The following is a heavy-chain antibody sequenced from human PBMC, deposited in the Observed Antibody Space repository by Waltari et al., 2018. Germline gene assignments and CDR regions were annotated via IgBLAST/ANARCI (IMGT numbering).Heavy chain of an antibody. Sequence: QVQLVQSGAEVKNPGASVKVSCKKSGLSFGSFGIPWVRQAPGQGLEWLGWINPVNGNTKYAKNFDDRVAITRDTAATTVYMELSSLRRGDTAVYYCARERRTLTYYNLLAVDSWGQGTLVNVSS. CDR1: GLSFGSFG. CDR2: INPVNGNT. V-gene: IGHV1-3*01. D-gene: IGHD3-10*01. CDR3: ARERRTLTYYNLLAVDS. J-gene: IGHJ5*01.